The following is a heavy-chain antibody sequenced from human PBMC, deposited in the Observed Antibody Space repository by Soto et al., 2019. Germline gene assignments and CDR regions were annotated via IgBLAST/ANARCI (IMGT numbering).Heavy chain of an antibody. CDR1: GGSISSSRYY. CDR3: ARLNYGSGSFYNPGGAFVI. Sequence: QLHLQESGPGLVKPSETLSLTCTVSGGSISSSRYYWGWIRQPPGKGLEWIGSIYFSGSTYYNPSLKSRVNISLDTPKKQFSLNLSSVTAADTAVYYCARLNYGSGSFYNPGGAFVIWGQGTMVTVSS. CDR2: IYFSGST. J-gene: IGHJ3*02. D-gene: IGHD3-10*01. V-gene: IGHV4-39*01.